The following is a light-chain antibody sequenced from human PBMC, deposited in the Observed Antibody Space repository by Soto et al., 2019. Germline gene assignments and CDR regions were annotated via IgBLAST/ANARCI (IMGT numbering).Light chain of an antibody. CDR2: DAS. V-gene: IGKV3D-20*01. CDR3: QQFSSYPLT. Sequence: EILMTQSPATLSVSPGERATLSCGASQTVRNNYLAWYQQKPGQAPRLLIYDASSRATGIPDRFSGGGSGTDFTLTISRLEPEDFAVYYCQQFSSYPLTFGGGTKVDIK. CDR1: QTVRNNY. J-gene: IGKJ4*01.